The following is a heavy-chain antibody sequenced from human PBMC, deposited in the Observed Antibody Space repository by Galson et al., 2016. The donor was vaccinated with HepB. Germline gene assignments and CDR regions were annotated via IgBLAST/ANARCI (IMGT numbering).Heavy chain of an antibody. CDR1: GFTFSRYT. V-gene: IGHV3-21*01. Sequence: SLRLSCAASGFTFSRYTMNWVRQTPGKGLERVSSITSGSDYIYEAHSVKGRFTISRDDAKNSLYLQMNSLRAEDTAVYFCARVTGYSFDNWGQGTLVTVSS. CDR2: ITSGSDYI. J-gene: IGHJ4*02. D-gene: IGHD5-24*01. CDR3: ARVTGYSFDN.